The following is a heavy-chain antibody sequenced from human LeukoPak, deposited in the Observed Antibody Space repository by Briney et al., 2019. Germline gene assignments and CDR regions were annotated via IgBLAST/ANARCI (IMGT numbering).Heavy chain of an antibody. V-gene: IGHV3-53*04. CDR1: EFTVSSNY. CDR3: ATIGGDYVSFDN. D-gene: IGHD4-17*01. Sequence: GESLKISCAASEFTVSSNYMSWVRQAPGKGLEWVSVIYSGGSTYYADSVKGRFTISRHNSKNTLYLQMNSLRGEDTAVYYCATIGGDYVSFDNWGQGTLVTVTS. J-gene: IGHJ4*02. CDR2: IYSGGST.